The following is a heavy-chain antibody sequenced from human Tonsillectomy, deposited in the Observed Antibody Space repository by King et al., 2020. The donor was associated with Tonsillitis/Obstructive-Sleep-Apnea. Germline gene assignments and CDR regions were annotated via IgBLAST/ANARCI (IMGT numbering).Heavy chain of an antibody. CDR1: GYNFSRYA. Sequence: QLVQSGSELKKPGASGNVSCKASGYNFSRYALNWLRQAPGQGIEWMGWIHTNTGNPTYAQGFTGRFAFSLHTSVSTAYLQISSLKAEDTAVYYCARDAPEIVTVPGLDAFDVWGQGTMVTVSS. J-gene: IGHJ3*01. D-gene: IGHD2/OR15-2a*01. CDR3: ARDAPEIVTVPGLDAFDV. CDR2: IHTNTGNP. V-gene: IGHV7-4-1*02.